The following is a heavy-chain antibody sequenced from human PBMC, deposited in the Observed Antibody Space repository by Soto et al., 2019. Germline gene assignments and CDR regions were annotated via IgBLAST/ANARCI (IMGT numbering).Heavy chain of an antibody. D-gene: IGHD3-3*01. Sequence: PGGSLILSCAASGFTFSSYGMHWVRQAPGKGLKWVAVISYDGSNKYYADSVKGRFTISRDNSKNTLYLQMNSLRAEDTALYYCARELHDDFWGDRLLAMDVWGQGTTVTSP. CDR1: GFTFSSYG. V-gene: IGHV3-30-3*01. J-gene: IGHJ6*02. CDR3: ARELHDDFWGDRLLAMDV. CDR2: ISYDGSNK.